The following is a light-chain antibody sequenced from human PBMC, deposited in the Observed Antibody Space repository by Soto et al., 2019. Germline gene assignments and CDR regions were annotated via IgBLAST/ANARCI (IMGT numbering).Light chain of an antibody. CDR1: QSVASY. CDR3: QQRSNRPPT. V-gene: IGKV3-11*01. CDR2: DAS. J-gene: IGKJ4*01. Sequence: EIVLTQSPATLSLSPGERATLSCRASQSVASYLAWYQQTPGQAPRLLIYDASNRATGIPARFSGSGSGTDCTLTISSLEPEDFAVYYCQQRSNRPPTFGGGTKVEIK.